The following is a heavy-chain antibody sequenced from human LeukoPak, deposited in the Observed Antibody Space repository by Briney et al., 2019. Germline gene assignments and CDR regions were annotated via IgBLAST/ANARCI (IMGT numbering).Heavy chain of an antibody. D-gene: IGHD2-2*01. CDR2: IIPIFGIA. V-gene: IGHV1-69*10. CDR3: ARDSEDIVVVPADPYYGMDV. Sequence: AVKVSCKASGGTFSSYAISWVRQAPGQGLEWMGRIIPIFGIANYAQKFQGRVTITADKSTSTAYMELSSLRSEDTAVYYCARDSEDIVVVPADPYYGMDVWGQGTTVTVSS. J-gene: IGHJ6*02. CDR1: GGTFSSYA.